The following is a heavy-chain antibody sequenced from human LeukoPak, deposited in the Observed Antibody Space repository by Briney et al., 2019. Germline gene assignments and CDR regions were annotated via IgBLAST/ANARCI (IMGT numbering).Heavy chain of an antibody. J-gene: IGHJ6*03. Sequence: GGSLRLSCAASGFTFSSYSMNWVRQAPGKGLEWVSYISSSSSTIYYADSVKGRFTISRDNAKNSLYLQMNSLRAEDTAVYYCARGVMLYYYMDVWGKGTTVTVS. CDR1: GFTFSSYS. V-gene: IGHV3-48*01. CDR2: ISSSSSTI. CDR3: ARGVMLYYYMDV. D-gene: IGHD2/OR15-2a*01.